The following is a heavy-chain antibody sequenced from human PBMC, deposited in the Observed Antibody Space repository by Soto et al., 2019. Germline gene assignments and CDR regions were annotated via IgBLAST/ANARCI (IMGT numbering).Heavy chain of an antibody. Sequence: QITLRESGPTLVKPTQDLALTCTFSGFSLNSGVGVGWIRQPPGKALEWLAVIYWDDDKRYRPSLKTRLTGSKDTSRNQVFLTMTNMNPVDTATYYCAHRRDGYNWDDAHFDYWGPGTLVTVSS. CDR3: AHRRDGYNWDDAHFDY. J-gene: IGHJ4*02. V-gene: IGHV2-5*02. D-gene: IGHD1-20*01. CDR2: IYWDDDK. CDR1: GFSLNSGVG.